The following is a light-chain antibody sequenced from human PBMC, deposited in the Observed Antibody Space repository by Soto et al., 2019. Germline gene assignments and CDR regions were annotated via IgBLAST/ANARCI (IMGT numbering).Light chain of an antibody. V-gene: IGLV4-60*03. Sequence: QSVLTQSSSASASLGSSVKLTCTLSSGHSYYIIAWHQQQPGKAPRYLMKVEGNGTYSKGSGVPDRFSGSSSGADRYLTISNLQSEDEADYYCETWNSNTRLFGGGTKVTVL. CDR3: ETWNSNTRL. CDR1: SGHSYYI. J-gene: IGLJ3*02. CDR2: VEGNGTY.